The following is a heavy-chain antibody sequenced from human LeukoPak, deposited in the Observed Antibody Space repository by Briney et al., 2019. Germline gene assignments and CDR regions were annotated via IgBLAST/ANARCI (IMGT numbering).Heavy chain of an antibody. CDR1: GFIFSSYA. D-gene: IGHD3-3*01. CDR2: ISGSGGST. CDR3: AKQYYDFWSGYYPFDY. J-gene: IGHJ4*02. Sequence: GGSLRLSCAASGFIFSSYAMSWVRQAPGKGLEWVSAISGSGGSTYYADSVRGRFTISRDNSKNTLYLQMNSLRAEDTAVYYCAKQYYDFWSGYYPFDYWGQGTLVTVSS. V-gene: IGHV3-23*01.